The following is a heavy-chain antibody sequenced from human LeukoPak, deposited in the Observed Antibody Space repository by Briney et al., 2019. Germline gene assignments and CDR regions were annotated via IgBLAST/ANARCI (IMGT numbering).Heavy chain of an antibody. D-gene: IGHD6-19*01. CDR3: AKDTPVSGTSRKFDY. CDR1: GFTFSSHA. V-gene: IGHV3-23*01. Sequence: GGSLRLSCAASGFTFSSHAMSWVRQAPGKGLEWVSAISGSGGSTYCAESVKGRFTISRDNSKNTLSLQMNSLRAEDTAVYYCAKDTPVSGTSRKFDYWGQGTLVTVSP. J-gene: IGHJ4*02. CDR2: ISGSGGST.